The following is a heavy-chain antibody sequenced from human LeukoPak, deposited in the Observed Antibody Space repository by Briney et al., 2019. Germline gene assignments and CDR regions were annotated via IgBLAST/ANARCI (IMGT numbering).Heavy chain of an antibody. D-gene: IGHD5-24*01. CDR2: INPNSGGT. CDR3: ARDMGDGYNFMDY. J-gene: IGHJ4*02. CDR1: GYTFTGYY. V-gene: IGHV1-2*02. Sequence: ASVKVSCKASGYTFTGYYMHWVRQAPGQGLEWMGWINPNSGGTNYAQKFQGRVTMTRDTSISTAYMELSRLRSDDTGVYYCARDMGDGYNFMDYWGQGTLVTVSS.